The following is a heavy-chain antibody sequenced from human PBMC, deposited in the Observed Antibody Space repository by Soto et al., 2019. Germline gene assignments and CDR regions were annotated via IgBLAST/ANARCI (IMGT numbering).Heavy chain of an antibody. CDR1: GGSISSGGYY. CDR2: IYYSGST. Sequence: QVQLQEPGPGLVKPSQTLSLTCTVSGGSISSGGYYWSWIRQHPGKGLEWIGYIYYSGSTYYNPSLKIRVTRSVDTSKNQFSLKLSYVTAADTDVYYCAREPSNWNDNDAFDIWGQGTMVTVSS. J-gene: IGHJ3*02. D-gene: IGHD1-20*01. V-gene: IGHV4-31*03. CDR3: AREPSNWNDNDAFDI.